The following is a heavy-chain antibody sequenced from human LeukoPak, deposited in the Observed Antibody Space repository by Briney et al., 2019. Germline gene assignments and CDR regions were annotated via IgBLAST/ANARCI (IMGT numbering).Heavy chain of an antibody. CDR2: INPSGGST. D-gene: IGHD4-17*01. Sequence: ASVKVSCKASGYTFTTYYMHWVRQAPGQGLEWMGIINPSGGSTSYAQKFQGRVTMTRDTSTSTVYMELSSLRAEDTAVYYCARVFDGDYWFDPWGQGTLVTVSS. CDR3: ARVFDGDYWFDP. CDR1: GYTFTTYY. V-gene: IGHV1-46*01. J-gene: IGHJ5*02.